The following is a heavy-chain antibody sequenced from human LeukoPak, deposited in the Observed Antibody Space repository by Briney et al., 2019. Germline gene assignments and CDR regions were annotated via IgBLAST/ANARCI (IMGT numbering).Heavy chain of an antibody. Sequence: GGSLRLPCAASGFTFSSYAMHWVRQAPGKGLEWVAVISYDGSNKYYADSVKGRFTISRDNSKNTLYLQMNSLRAEDTAVYYCARDRRYSGYDEGYFDYWGQGTLVTVSS. CDR1: GFTFSSYA. D-gene: IGHD5-12*01. V-gene: IGHV3-30-3*01. CDR2: ISYDGSNK. CDR3: ARDRRYSGYDEGYFDY. J-gene: IGHJ4*02.